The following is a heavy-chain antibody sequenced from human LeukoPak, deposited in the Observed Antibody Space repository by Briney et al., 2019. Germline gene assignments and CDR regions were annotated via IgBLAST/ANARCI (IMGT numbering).Heavy chain of an antibody. D-gene: IGHD2-21*01. J-gene: IGHJ6*02. V-gene: IGHV3-74*01. CDR3: TRDYSYAMAV. Sequence: GGSLRLSCAAAGFTFSSAWMHWVRQTPGKGLVWVSRINSDGSSTNYADSVKGRFTISRDNAKNMVNLQMNSLRAEDTAIYYCTRDYSYAMAVWGQGTTVTVSS. CDR1: GFTFSSAW. CDR2: INSDGSST.